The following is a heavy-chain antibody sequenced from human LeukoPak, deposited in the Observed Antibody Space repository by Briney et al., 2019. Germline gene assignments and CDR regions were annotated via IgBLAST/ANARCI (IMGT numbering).Heavy chain of an antibody. D-gene: IGHD1-26*01. J-gene: IGHJ4*03. CDR2: ISSSGSTI. Sequence: AGGSLRLSCAASGFTFSDYYMSWIHQAPGKGLEWVSYISSSGSTIYYADSVKGRFTISRDNAKNSLYLQMNSLRAEDTAMYYCARDRSYCQTTRFDYWGQGTLVTVSS. V-gene: IGHV3-11*04. CDR1: GFTFSDYY. CDR3: ARDRSYCQTTRFDY.